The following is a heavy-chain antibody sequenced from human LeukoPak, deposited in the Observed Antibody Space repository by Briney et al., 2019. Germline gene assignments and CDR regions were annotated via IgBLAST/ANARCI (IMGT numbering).Heavy chain of an antibody. V-gene: IGHV3-72*01. CDR2: TRNKANGYTT. CDR3: TRLKYCSGWHLHY. CDR1: GFTFSDHY. J-gene: IGHJ4*02. Sequence: GGSLRLSCAASGFTFSDHYMDWVRQVPGKGLEWVGRTRNKANGYTTAYAATVRGSFTIARAKSKNSLHLQINSLKTKDTAVYYCTRLKYCSGWHLHYWGRGTLVSVSS. D-gene: IGHD6-19*01.